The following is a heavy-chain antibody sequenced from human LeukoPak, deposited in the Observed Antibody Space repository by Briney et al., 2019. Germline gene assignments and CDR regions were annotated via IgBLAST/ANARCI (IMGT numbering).Heavy chain of an antibody. J-gene: IGHJ3*02. Sequence: SETLSLTCTVSGGSISSGGYYWSWIRQHPGKGLEWIGYIYYSGSTHYNPSLKSRFTISVDTFKNQFSLKLSSVTAADTAVYYCAREGFVVDAFDIWGQGTMVTVSS. CDR3: AREGFVVDAFDI. CDR2: IYYSGST. D-gene: IGHD2-21*01. CDR1: GGSISSGGYY. V-gene: IGHV4-31*03.